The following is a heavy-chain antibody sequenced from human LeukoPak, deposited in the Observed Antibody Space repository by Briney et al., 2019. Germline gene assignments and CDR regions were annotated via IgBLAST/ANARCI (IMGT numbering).Heavy chain of an antibody. CDR2: ITSDGSST. Sequence: GGSLRLSCAASEFTFSNYWMHWVRQAPGKGLVWVSWITSDGSSTRYADSVKGRFTISRDNAKNTLYLQVNSLRAEDTAVYYCARSNWPYYFDYWGQGALVTVSS. CDR1: EFTFSNYW. CDR3: ARSNWPYYFDY. D-gene: IGHD1-1*01. V-gene: IGHV3-74*01. J-gene: IGHJ4*02.